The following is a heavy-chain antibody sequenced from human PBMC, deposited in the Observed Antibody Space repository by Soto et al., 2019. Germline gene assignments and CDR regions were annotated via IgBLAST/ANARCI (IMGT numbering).Heavy chain of an antibody. V-gene: IGHV4-30-4*01. Sequence: SETLSLTCSVSGGSISSGDYYWNWIRQPPGKGLEWIGHIYYSGSTYYNSSLKSRVTISLDTSKSQFSLKLSSVTAADTAVYYCARTSRFDSWGQGTLVTXSS. CDR1: GGSISSGDYY. CDR3: ARTSRFDS. D-gene: IGHD6-6*01. CDR2: IYYSGST. J-gene: IGHJ4*02.